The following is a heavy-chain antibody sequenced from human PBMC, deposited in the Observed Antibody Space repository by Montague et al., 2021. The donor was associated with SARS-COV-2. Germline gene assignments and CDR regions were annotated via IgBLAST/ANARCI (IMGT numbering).Heavy chain of an antibody. Sequence: SETLSLTCTVSGGSISSSSYYWGWIRQPPGKGLEWIGSIYYSGSTXYNPSRKSRVTISVDTSKNQFSLKLSSVTAADTAVYYCAREGGWLSRGSYYFDYWGQGTLVTVSS. CDR3: AREGGWLSRGSYYFDY. CDR2: IYYSGST. D-gene: IGHD3-22*01. J-gene: IGHJ4*02. CDR1: GGSISSSSYY. V-gene: IGHV4-39*07.